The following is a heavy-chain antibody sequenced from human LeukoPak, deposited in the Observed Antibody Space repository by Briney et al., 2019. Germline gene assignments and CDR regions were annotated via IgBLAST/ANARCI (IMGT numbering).Heavy chain of an antibody. CDR2: INPNSGGT. Sequence: GASVKVSCKASGYTFTGYYMHWVRQAPGQGLEWMGWINPNSGGTNYGQKFQGRVTMTRDTSINTAYMEPSRLISDDTALYYCASSLTGTGAYGTVNYFDYWGQGTLVTVSS. D-gene: IGHD6-13*01. CDR1: GYTFTGYY. J-gene: IGHJ4*02. CDR3: ASSLTGTGAYGTVNYFDY. V-gene: IGHV1-2*02.